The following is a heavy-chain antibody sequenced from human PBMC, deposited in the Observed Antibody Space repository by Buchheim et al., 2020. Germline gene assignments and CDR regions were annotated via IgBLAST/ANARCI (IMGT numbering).Heavy chain of an antibody. J-gene: IGHJ4*02. CDR1: GFTFSSYA. CDR3: AKRAVGSSGWSTFDS. V-gene: IGHV3-23*01. CDR2: IGGSGGTT. Sequence: EVQLLESGGGLVQPGGSLRPSCAASGFTFSSYAMSWVRQAPGKGLEWVSVIGGSGGTTYYADSVKGRFTISRDNSKNTVYLQMNSLRAEDTAVYYCAKRAVGSSGWSTFDSWGQGTL. D-gene: IGHD6-19*01.